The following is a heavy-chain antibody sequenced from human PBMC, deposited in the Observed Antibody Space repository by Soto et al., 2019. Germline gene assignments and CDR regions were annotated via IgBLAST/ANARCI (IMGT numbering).Heavy chain of an antibody. V-gene: IGHV1-69*04. J-gene: IGHJ4*02. CDR2: IITVLGTT. CDR3: ARGWGKYFGVNDF. Sequence: SVKVSCKASGDTFSSYAVNWVRQAPGRGLEWMGRIITVLGTTDYAQNFKGRLTITAEKSTKTVYMELSSLRSEDTAVYYCARGWGKYFGVNDFWGQGTLVTVSS. D-gene: IGHD2-8*01. CDR1: GDTFSSYA.